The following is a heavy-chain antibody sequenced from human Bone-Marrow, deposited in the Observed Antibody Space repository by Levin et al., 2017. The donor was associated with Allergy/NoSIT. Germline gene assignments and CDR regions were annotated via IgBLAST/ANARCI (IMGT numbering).Heavy chain of an antibody. V-gene: IGHV1-2*06. D-gene: IGHD6-19*01. J-gene: IGHJ4*02. CDR2: INPNSGGT. Sequence: ASVKVSCKASGYTFTGYYMHWVRQAPGQGLEWMGRINPNSGGTNYAQKFQGRVTMTRDTSISTAYMELSRLRSDDTAVYYCARDPSGIEQWLEGTLGYWGQGTLVTVSS. CDR3: ARDPSGIEQWLEGTLGY. CDR1: GYTFTGYY.